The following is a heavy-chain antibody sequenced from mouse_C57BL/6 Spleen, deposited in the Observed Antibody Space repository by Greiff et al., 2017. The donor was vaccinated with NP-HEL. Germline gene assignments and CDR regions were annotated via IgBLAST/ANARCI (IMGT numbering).Heavy chain of an antibody. CDR3: ANYYGSSYVDWYFDV. V-gene: IGHV1-26*01. CDR2: INPNNGGT. Sequence: EVQLQQSGPELVKPGASVKISCKASGYTFTDYYMNWVKQSHGKSLEWIGDINPNNGGTSYNQKFKGKATLTVDKSSSTAYMELRSLTSEDSAVYYCANYYGSSYVDWYFDVWGTGTTVTVSS. D-gene: IGHD1-1*01. CDR1: GYTFTDYY. J-gene: IGHJ1*03.